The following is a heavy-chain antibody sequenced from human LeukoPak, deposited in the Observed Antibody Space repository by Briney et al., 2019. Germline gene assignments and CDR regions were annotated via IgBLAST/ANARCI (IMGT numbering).Heavy chain of an antibody. D-gene: IGHD3-3*01. Sequence: SETLSLTCTVSGGSISSSSYYWGWIRQPPGKGLEWFGSIYYSGSTYYNPSLKSRVTISVYTSKNQFSLKLSSVTAADTAVYYCARQIYDFWSGPPALFDPWGQGTLVTVSS. J-gene: IGHJ5*02. CDR1: GGSISSSSYY. V-gene: IGHV4-39*01. CDR3: ARQIYDFWSGPPALFDP. CDR2: IYYSGST.